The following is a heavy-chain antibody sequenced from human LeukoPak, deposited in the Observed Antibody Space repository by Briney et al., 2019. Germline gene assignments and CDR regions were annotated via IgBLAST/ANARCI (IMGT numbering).Heavy chain of an antibody. J-gene: IGHJ5*02. CDR1: IDSFSNYH. Sequence: SETLSLTCAVYIDSFSNYHWNWVRQTPAKGMEWIGEVNESGGTNISPSLRSRVIFSVDTSKNQFSLKLISVTVADTAIYYCARGQGATVPQVGKNWFDPWGQGTRVTVSS. CDR3: ARGQGATVPQVGKNWFDP. D-gene: IGHD1-26*01. CDR2: VNESGGT. V-gene: IGHV4-34*01.